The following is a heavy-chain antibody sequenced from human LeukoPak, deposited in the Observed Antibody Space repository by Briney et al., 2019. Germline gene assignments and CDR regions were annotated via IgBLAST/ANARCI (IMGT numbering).Heavy chain of an antibody. V-gene: IGHV3-33*06. CDR1: GFTVSSNY. D-gene: IGHD4-23*01. CDR3: AKANGGNNARFDY. Sequence: GGSLRLSCAASGFTVSSNYMSWVRQAPGKGLEWVAVIWYDGSNKYYADSVKGRFTISRDNSKNTLYLQMNSLRAEDTAVYYCAKANGGNNARFDYWGQGTLVTVSS. J-gene: IGHJ4*02. CDR2: IWYDGSNK.